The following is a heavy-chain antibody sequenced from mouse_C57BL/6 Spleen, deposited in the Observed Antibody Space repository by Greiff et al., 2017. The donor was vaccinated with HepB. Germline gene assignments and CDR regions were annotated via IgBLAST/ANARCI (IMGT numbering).Heavy chain of an antibody. Sequence: EVKLVESGPGMVKPSQSLSLTCTVTGYSITSGYDWHWIRHFPGNKLEWMGYISYSGSTNYNPSLKSRISITHDTSKNHFFLKLNSVTTEDTATYYCARGDGNYDWFAYWGQGTLVTVSA. CDR1: GYSITSGYD. J-gene: IGHJ3*01. CDR2: ISYSGST. V-gene: IGHV3-1*01. D-gene: IGHD2-1*01. CDR3: ARGDGNYDWFAY.